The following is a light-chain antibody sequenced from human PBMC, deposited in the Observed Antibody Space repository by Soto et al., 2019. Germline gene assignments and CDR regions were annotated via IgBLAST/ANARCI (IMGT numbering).Light chain of an antibody. CDR2: EVS. J-gene: IGKJ5*01. CDR1: PRCLHSDGKTY. Sequence: MTQTPLSLSVTNGQPAAIYCKGRPRCLHSDGKTYLYWYLQKPGQPPQLLIYEVSTRVSGVPDRSSGSGSVTDFTLEISRVETDDVGIYYCMQSTQLPPTFGQGTRLEIK. V-gene: IGKV2D-29*01. CDR3: MQSTQLPPT.